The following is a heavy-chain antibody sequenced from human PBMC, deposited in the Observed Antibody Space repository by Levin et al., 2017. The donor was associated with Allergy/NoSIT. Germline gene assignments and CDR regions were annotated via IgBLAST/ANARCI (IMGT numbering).Heavy chain of an antibody. Sequence: SQTLSLTCTVSGGSVSSGSYYWSWIRQPPGKGLEWIGYIYYSGSTNYNPSLKSRVTISVDTSKNQFSLKLSSVTAADTAVYYCARGWAVTTPYYYYYYYMDVWGKGTTVTVSS. CDR1: GGSVSSGSYY. D-gene: IGHD4-17*01. CDR3: ARGWAVTTPYYYYYYYMDV. J-gene: IGHJ6*03. V-gene: IGHV4-61*01. CDR2: IYYSGST.